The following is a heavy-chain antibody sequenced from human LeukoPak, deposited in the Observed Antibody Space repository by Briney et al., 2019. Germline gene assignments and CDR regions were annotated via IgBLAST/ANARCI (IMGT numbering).Heavy chain of an antibody. CDR2: ITSSSSYI. CDR3: ARDKIVGATLLDY. D-gene: IGHD1-26*01. J-gene: IGHJ4*02. Sequence: GGSLRLSCAASGFTFSTYNMNWVRHAPGKGLEWISSITSSSSYIYYADSVKGRFTIYRDNAKNSLYLQMNSLRAEDTAVYYCARDKIVGATLLDYWGQGTLVTVSS. V-gene: IGHV3-21*01. CDR1: GFTFSTYN.